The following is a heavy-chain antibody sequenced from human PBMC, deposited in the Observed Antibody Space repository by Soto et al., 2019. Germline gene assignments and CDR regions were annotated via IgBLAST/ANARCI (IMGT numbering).Heavy chain of an antibody. Sequence: LSLTCTVSGGSISSGGYYWTWIRQHPGKGLEWIAYIYHSGYTFYNPSLKSRVTMSVDTSKNQFSLKLRSVTAADTAVYYCAKWEGLGSDYYYYAMDVWGQGTTVTVS. CDR3: AKWEGLGSDYYYYAMDV. V-gene: IGHV4-31*03. CDR2: IYHSGYT. J-gene: IGHJ6*02. CDR1: GGSISSGGYY. D-gene: IGHD1-26*01.